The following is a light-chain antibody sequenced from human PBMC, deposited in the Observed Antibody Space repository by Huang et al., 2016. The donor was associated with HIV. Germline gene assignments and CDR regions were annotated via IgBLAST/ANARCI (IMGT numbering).Light chain of an antibody. CDR3: QQYNNWLLS. J-gene: IGKJ4*01. V-gene: IGKV3-15*01. CDR2: GSS. Sequence: IVMTQSPATLSVSPGERVTVSCRANRSVSSNLAWYQQRPGQAPRLLIYGSSTSAPGIPARFSGSGSVTDFSLTISSLQSEDFALYYCQQYNNWLLSFGGGTRVDI. CDR1: RSVSSN.